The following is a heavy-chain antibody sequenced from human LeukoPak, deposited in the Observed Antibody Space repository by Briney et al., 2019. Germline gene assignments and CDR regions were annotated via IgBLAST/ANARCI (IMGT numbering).Heavy chain of an antibody. Sequence: SVKVSCKASGGTFSSYAISWVRQAPGQGLEWMGGIIPIFGTANYAQKFQGRVTITADESTSTAYMELSSLRSEDTAVYYCAREVQYYYGSGSYYYDYWGQGTLVAVSS. CDR3: AREVQYYYGSGSYYYDY. J-gene: IGHJ4*02. CDR2: IIPIFGTA. V-gene: IGHV1-69*01. D-gene: IGHD3-10*01. CDR1: GGTFSSYA.